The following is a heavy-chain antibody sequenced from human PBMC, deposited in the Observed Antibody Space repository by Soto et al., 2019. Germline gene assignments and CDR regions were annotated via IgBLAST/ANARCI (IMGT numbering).Heavy chain of an antibody. CDR3: ARDGHYYDSSGYYPELYYGMDV. CDR1: GFTVSSNY. V-gene: IGHV3-53*02. J-gene: IGHJ6*02. D-gene: IGHD3-22*01. CDR2: IYSGGST. Sequence: EVQLVETGGGLIQPGGSLRLSCAASGFTVSSNYMSWVRQAPGKGLEWVSVIYSGGSTYYADSVKGRFTISSDNSKNTLYLQMNSLRAEDTAVYYCARDGHYYDSSGYYPELYYGMDVWGQGTTVTVSS.